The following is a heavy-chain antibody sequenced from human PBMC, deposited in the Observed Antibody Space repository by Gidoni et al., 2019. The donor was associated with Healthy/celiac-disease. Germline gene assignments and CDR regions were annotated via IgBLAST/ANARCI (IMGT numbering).Heavy chain of an antibody. J-gene: IGHJ3*02. CDR1: GFTFSSYA. CDR2: ISYAGSNK. V-gene: IGHV3-30*01. Sequence: QVQLVESGGGVVQPGRSLRLSCAASGFTFSSYAMPWVRQAPGKGLEWVAVISYAGSNKYYADSVKGRFTISRDNSKNTLYLQMNSLRAEDTAVYYCARDSGIAAAGAFDIWGQGTMVTVSS. CDR3: ARDSGIAAAGAFDI. D-gene: IGHD6-13*01.